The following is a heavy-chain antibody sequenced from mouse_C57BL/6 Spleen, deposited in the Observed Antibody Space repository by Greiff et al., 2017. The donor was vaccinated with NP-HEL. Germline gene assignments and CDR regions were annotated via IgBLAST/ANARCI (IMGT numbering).Heavy chain of an antibody. CDR1: GFSFNTYA. CDR3: VRHDYSNYDAMDY. V-gene: IGHV10-1*01. J-gene: IGHJ4*01. CDR2: IRSKSNNYAT. Sequence: EVMLVESGGGLVQPKGSLKLSCAASGFSFNTYAMNWVRQAPGTGLEWVARIRSKSNNYATYYADSVKDRFTISRDDSESMLYLQMNNLKTEDTAMYYCVRHDYSNYDAMDYWGQGTSVTVSS. D-gene: IGHD2-5*01.